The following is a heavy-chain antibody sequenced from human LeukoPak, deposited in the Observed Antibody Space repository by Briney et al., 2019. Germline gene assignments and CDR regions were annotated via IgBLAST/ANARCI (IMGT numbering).Heavy chain of an antibody. V-gene: IGHV3-64*01. J-gene: IGHJ4*02. CDR1: GFTFSSYA. D-gene: IGHD3-16*02. CDR3: ARELSREKDY. Sequence: GGSLRLSCAASGFTFSSYAMHWVRQAPGKGLEYVSAISSNGGSTYYANSVKGRFTISRDNSKNTLYLQMGSLRAEDMAVYYCARELSREKDYWGQGTLVTVSS. CDR2: ISSNGGST.